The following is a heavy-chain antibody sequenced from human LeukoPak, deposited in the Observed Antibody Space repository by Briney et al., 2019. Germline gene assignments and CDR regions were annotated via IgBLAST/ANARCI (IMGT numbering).Heavy chain of an antibody. CDR1: GASITTHH. J-gene: IGHJ4*02. Sequence: SETLSLTCAVSGASITTHHWNWIRQAPGKGLEWIGYIYFSGDTEYNPSLKGRVSMSVDTSKNQFSLTVNSVTAADTALYYCARERGSGGFDYWGQGTLVTVSS. CDR2: IYFSGDT. V-gene: IGHV4-59*11. D-gene: IGHD5-12*01. CDR3: ARERGSGGFDY.